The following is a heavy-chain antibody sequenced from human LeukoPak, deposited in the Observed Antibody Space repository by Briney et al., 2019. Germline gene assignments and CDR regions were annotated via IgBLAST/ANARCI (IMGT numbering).Heavy chain of an antibody. V-gene: IGHV1-69*02. CDR3: TRVIVRSRFLDGLNSMDV. Sequence: ASVKVSCKASGGTFSSYTISWVRQAPGQGLEWMGRIIPILGIANYAQKFQGRVTITGDKSTSTDYMELSSLRSEDTAVYYCTRVIVRSRFLDGLNSMDVWAKGTTVTVSS. J-gene: IGHJ6*03. D-gene: IGHD3/OR15-3a*01. CDR2: IIPILGIA. CDR1: GGTFSSYT.